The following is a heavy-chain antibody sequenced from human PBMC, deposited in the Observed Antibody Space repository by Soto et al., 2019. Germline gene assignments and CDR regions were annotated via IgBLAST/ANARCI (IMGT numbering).Heavy chain of an antibody. D-gene: IGHD6-25*01. Sequence: QVQLVQSGAEVKEPGASVTVSCKASGYTFTDSYIHWVRQAPGQGLEWMGVLNPDRGSTTYIKKFQGRVTLTRDMSTSTVHMVLSALRSDDTATYYCARDEGAALGFQYWGQGTPVNVFS. V-gene: IGHV1-46*01. J-gene: IGHJ4*02. CDR3: ARDEGAALGFQY. CDR1: GYTFTDSY. CDR2: LNPDRGST.